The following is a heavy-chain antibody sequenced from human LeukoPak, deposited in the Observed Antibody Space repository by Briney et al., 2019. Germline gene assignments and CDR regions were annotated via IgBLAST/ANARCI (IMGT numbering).Heavy chain of an antibody. V-gene: IGHV4-31*02. CDR3: ARDRPGYCSSTSCYTDYYYYMDV. J-gene: IGHJ6*03. CDR2: IYYSGST. Sequence: SWIRQHPGKGLEWIGYIYYSGSTYYNPSLKSRVTISVDTSKNQFSLKLSSVTAADTAVYYCARDRPGYCSSTSCYTDYYYYMDVWGKGTTVTVSS. D-gene: IGHD2-2*02.